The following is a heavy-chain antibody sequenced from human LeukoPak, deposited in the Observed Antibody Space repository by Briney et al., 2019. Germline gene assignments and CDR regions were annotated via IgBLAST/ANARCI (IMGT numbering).Heavy chain of an antibody. D-gene: IGHD4-11*01. V-gene: IGHV3-9*01. CDR3: ARFPVTTGRGFDY. CDR1: GFTFDDYA. CDR2: ISWNSGSI. Sequence: PGGSLRLSCAASGFTFDDYAMHWVRQAPGKGLEWVSGISWNSGSIGYADSVKGRFTISRDNAKNSLYLQMNSLRAEDTAVYYCARFPVTTGRGFDYWGQGTLVTVSS. J-gene: IGHJ4*02.